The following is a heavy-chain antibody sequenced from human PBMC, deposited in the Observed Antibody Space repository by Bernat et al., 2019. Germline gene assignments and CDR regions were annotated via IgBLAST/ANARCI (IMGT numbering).Heavy chain of an antibody. D-gene: IGHD2-21*01. CDR3: AKFRGQLIRNYYMNV. CDR1: GFTFGTFA. CDR2: MTGGGTT. J-gene: IGHJ6*03. Sequence: EVRLVESGGDLVQPGGSLRLSCAASGFTFGTFAMSWVRQAPGKGLEWVSAMTGGGTTYYADSVKGRVIISRDNSKNMLFMQMTSLTAEDTAVYYCAKFRGQLIRNYYMNVWGEGTTVTVS. V-gene: IGHV3-23*04.